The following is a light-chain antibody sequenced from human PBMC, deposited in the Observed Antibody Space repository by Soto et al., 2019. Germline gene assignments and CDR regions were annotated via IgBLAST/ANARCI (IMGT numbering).Light chain of an antibody. CDR3: QSYDSNTVI. CDR1: SGSVASNS. Sequence: NFMLTQPHSVSESPGKTVTISCTRSSGSVASNSVQWYQQRPGSAPTTVISEDDQRPSGVPDRFSGSTDGSSNSASLTISGLQTEDEADYYCQSYDSNTVIFGGGTKLTVL. V-gene: IGLV6-57*04. J-gene: IGLJ2*01. CDR2: EDD.